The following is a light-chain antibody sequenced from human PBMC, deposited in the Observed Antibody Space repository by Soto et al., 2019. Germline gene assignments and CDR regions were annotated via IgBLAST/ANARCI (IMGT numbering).Light chain of an antibody. J-gene: IGKJ1*01. V-gene: IGKV3D-15*01. CDR3: QQYNSYSEA. CDR2: GTS. Sequence: EIVMTQSPATLSVSPGERATLSCRASQSVGSDLAWYQQKPGQAPRLLMSGTSNRATGTPDRFSGSGSGTDFTLTISRLEPEDFAVYYCQQYNSYSEAFGQGTKVDIK. CDR1: QSVGSD.